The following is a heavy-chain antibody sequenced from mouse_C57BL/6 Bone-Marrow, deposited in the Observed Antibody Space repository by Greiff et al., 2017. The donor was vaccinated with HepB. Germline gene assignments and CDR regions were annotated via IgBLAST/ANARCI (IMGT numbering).Heavy chain of an antibody. V-gene: IGHV14-4*01. Sequence: EVQLQQSGAELVRPGASVKLSCTASGFNIKDDYMHWVKQRPEQGLEWIGWIDPENGDTEYASKFQGKATITADTSSNTAYLQLSSLTSEDTAVYYCTTPWYYGSSYGAWFAYWGQGTRVTVSA. CDR2: IDPENGDT. CDR3: TTPWYYGSSYGAWFAY. CDR1: GFNIKDDY. D-gene: IGHD1-1*01. J-gene: IGHJ3*01.